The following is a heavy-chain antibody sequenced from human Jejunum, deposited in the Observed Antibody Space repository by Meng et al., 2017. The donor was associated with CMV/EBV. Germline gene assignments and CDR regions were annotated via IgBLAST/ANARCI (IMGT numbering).Heavy chain of an antibody. V-gene: IGHV1-2*02. CDR2: INPIMGDT. D-gene: IGHD3-10*01. J-gene: IGHJ4*02. CDR3: ARGAKGYGSGPLDY. CDR1: GYTFLDYY. Sequence: ASGYTFLDYYLHWVRHVPGQGLEWMGWINPIMGDTYNPQSFQGRVTMTRDTSISTAYMELDRLTSDDTAIYFCARGAKGYGSGPLDYWGQGALVTVSS.